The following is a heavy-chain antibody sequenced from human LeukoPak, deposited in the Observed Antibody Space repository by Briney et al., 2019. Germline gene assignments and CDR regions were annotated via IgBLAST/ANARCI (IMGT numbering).Heavy chain of an antibody. CDR3: ARDRNGYSYGNLDY. V-gene: IGHV1-8*01. CDR2: MNPNSGNT. CDR1: GYTFTSYD. Sequence: ASVKVSCKASGYTFTSYDINWVRQATGQGLEWMGWMNPNSGNTGYAQKFQGRVTMTGNTSISTAYMELSSLRSEDTAVYYCARDRNGYSYGNLDYWGQGTLVTVSS. J-gene: IGHJ4*02. D-gene: IGHD5-18*01.